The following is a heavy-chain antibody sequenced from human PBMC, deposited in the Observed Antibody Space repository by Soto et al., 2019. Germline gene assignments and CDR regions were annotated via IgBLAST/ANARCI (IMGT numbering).Heavy chain of an antibody. CDR3: ARQIYDSDTGPNFQYYFES. Sequence: PGASLKISCKASAYSFAGYWITWVRQKQGKGLEWLGRIDPSDSQTYYSPSFRGHVTISVTKSITTVFLQWSSLRASDTAMYYCARQIYDSDTGPNFQYYFESLGQGTPVTVSS. CDR2: IDPSDSQT. D-gene: IGHD3-22*01. J-gene: IGHJ4*02. V-gene: IGHV5-10-1*01. CDR1: AYSFAGYW.